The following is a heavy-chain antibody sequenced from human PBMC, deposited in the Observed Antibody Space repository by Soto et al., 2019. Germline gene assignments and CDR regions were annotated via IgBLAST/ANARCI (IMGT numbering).Heavy chain of an antibody. CDR1: GGCISSSSCY. CDR3: DYYDSSDPPAGY. Sequence: SETLSRTCTVAGGCISSSSCYWGWIRRPPGKGLDWSGRMYYSGGSCYNPSLKSRVTISVDPSKNQFPLKLSHVTAADTAGHYCDYYDSSDPPAGYWGQGTLVTVS. D-gene: IGHD3-22*01. J-gene: IGHJ4*02. V-gene: IGHV4-39*01. CDR2: MYYSGGS.